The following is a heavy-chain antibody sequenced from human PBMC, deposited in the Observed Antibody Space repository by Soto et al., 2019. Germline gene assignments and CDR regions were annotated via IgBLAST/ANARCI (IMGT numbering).Heavy chain of an antibody. Sequence: SVKVSCKASGGTFSSYAISWVRQAPGQGLEWMGGIIPIFGTANYAQKFQGRVTITADESTSTAYMELSSLRSEDTAVYYCARGTVTTKNYYYGMDVCGQGTTVTVSS. J-gene: IGHJ6*02. V-gene: IGHV1-69*13. D-gene: IGHD1-1*01. CDR1: GGTFSSYA. CDR3: ARGTVTTKNYYYGMDV. CDR2: IIPIFGTA.